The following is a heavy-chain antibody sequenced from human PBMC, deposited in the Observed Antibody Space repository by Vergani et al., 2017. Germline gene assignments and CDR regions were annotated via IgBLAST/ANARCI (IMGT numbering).Heavy chain of an antibody. CDR1: GFTFSSYA. CDR3: ARPSAPGNYDALDI. J-gene: IGHJ3*02. D-gene: IGHD4-11*01. Sequence: EVQLLESGGGLVQPGGSLRLSCAASGFTFSSYAMSWVRQAPGKGLEWVSAISGNGGSTYYANSVKGRFTISRDNSKNTLYLQMNSLRAEDTAVYHCARPSAPGNYDALDIWGQGTMVTVSS. CDR2: ISGNGGST. V-gene: IGHV3-23*01.